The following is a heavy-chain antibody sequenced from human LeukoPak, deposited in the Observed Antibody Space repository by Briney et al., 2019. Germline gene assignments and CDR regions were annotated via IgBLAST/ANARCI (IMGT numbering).Heavy chain of an antibody. CDR3: ANAANYSVDY. D-gene: IGHD4/OR15-4a*01. Sequence: SETLSLTCTVSGGSVSSSFYYWGWIRQPPGKGLEWIGSRYGSRSTHYNPSLKSRVTISVDTSKNQFPLKLTSVTAADTAVYYCANAANYSVDYWGPGITVTVSS. J-gene: IGHJ4*02. CDR1: GGSVSSSFYY. V-gene: IGHV4-39*01. CDR2: RYGSRST.